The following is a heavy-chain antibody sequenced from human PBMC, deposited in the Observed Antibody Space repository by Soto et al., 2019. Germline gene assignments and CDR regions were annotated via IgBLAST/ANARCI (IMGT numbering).Heavy chain of an antibody. CDR3: ARSSFIQYYYYYGMDV. V-gene: IGHV3-30-3*01. CDR2: ISYDGSNK. Sequence: QVQLVESGGGVVQPGRSLRLSCAASGFTFSSYAMHWVRQAPGKGLEWVAVISYDGSNKYYADSVKGRFTISRDNSKNTLHLQMNSLRAEDTAVYYCARSSFIQYYYYYGMDVWGQGTTVTVSS. CDR1: GFTFSSYA. J-gene: IGHJ6*02.